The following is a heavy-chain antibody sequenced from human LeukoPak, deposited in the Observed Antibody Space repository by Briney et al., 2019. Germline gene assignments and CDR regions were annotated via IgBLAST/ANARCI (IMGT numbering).Heavy chain of an antibody. CDR3: AKDPTEPPRGSYVPVDY. CDR1: GFTFDDYA. J-gene: IGHJ4*02. CDR2: ISGSGGST. V-gene: IGHV3-23*01. D-gene: IGHD1-26*01. Sequence: PGGSLRLSCAASGFTFDDYAMHWVRQAPGKGLEWVSAISGSGGSTYYADSVKGRFTISRDNSKNTLYLQMNSLRAEDTAVYYCAKDPTEPPRGSYVPVDYWGQGTLVTVSS.